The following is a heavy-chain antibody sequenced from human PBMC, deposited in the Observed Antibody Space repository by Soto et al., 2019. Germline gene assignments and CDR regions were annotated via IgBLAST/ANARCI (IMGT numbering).Heavy chain of an antibody. CDR3: AREGSGSGSYLHYYYGMDV. CDR1: VYTFTCYY. V-gene: IGHV1-2*04. D-gene: IGHD3-10*01. CDR2: INPNSGGT. Sequence: XSVKVSCKASVYTFTCYYMHWVRQAPGQGLEWMGWINPNSGGTNYAQKFQGWVTMTRDTSISTAYMELSRLRSDDTAVYYCAREGSGSGSYLHYYYGMDVWGQGTTVTVSS. J-gene: IGHJ6*02.